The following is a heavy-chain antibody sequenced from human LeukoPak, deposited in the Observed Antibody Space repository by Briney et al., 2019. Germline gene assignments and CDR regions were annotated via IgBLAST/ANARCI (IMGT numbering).Heavy chain of an antibody. CDR2: INPDGATT. V-gene: IGHV3-74*01. Sequence: GGSLRLSCAASGFTFSSYWMHWVRQAPGQGLVWVSRINPDGATTSYADSVKGRFTISRDNAKNTVDLQMNSLRGEDTAVYYCARDAGDCGGDCPRWFDPWGQGILVTVSS. D-gene: IGHD2-21*02. CDR1: GFTFSSYW. CDR3: ARDAGDCGGDCPRWFDP. J-gene: IGHJ5*02.